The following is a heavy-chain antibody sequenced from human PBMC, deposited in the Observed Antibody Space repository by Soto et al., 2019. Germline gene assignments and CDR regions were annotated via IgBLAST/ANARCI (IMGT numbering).Heavy chain of an antibody. CDR3: ARSPDYGGNTFDY. Sequence: SVKVSCKASGGTFSSYAISWVRQAPGQGLEWMGGIIPIFGTANYAQKFQGRVTITADESTSTAYMELSSLRSEDTAVSYCARSPDYGGNTFDYWGQGTLVTVSS. CDR1: GGTFSSYA. V-gene: IGHV1-69*13. J-gene: IGHJ4*02. CDR2: IIPIFGTA. D-gene: IGHD4-17*01.